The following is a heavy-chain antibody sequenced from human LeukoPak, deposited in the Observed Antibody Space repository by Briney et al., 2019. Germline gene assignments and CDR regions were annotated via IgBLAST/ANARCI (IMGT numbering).Heavy chain of an antibody. J-gene: IGHJ4*02. V-gene: IGHV3-23*01. CDR3: AKVHRRDSALWLVVAATGGYFDY. Sequence: GGSLRLSCAASGFTFSSYAMSWVRQAPGKGLEWVSAISGSGGSTYYADSAKGRFTISRDNSKNTLYLQMNSLRAEDTAVYYCAKVHRRDSALWLVVAATGGYFDYWGQGTLVTVSS. CDR1: GFTFSSYA. CDR2: ISGSGGST. D-gene: IGHD2-15*01.